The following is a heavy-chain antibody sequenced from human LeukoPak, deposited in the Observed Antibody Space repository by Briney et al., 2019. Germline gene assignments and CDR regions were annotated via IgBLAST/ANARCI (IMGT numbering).Heavy chain of an antibody. J-gene: IGHJ4*02. CDR1: GFTFSSYG. CDR3: ARDLSYGSGEF. Sequence: GGSLRLSCAGSGFTFSSYGMYWVRQAPGKGLEWVAAIWYDGSKQLYIDSVKGRFTISRDDSKNTLFPQMNSLRAEDTAVYFCARDLSYGSGEFWGQGTLVTVSS. D-gene: IGHD3-10*01. V-gene: IGHV3-33*01. CDR2: IWYDGSKQ.